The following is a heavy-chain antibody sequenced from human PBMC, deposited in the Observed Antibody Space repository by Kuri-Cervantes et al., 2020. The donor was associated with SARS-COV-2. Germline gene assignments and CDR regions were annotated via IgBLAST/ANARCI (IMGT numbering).Heavy chain of an antibody. CDR3: ARDYDSSGYVAFDI. Sequence: GGSLRLSCAASGFTFSSYWMSWVRQAPGKGLEWVANIKQDGSEKYYVDSVKGRFTISRDNAKSSLYLQMNSLRAEDTAVYYCARDYDSSGYVAFDIWGQGTMVTVSS. V-gene: IGHV3-7*01. D-gene: IGHD3-22*01. CDR2: IKQDGSEK. CDR1: GFTFSSYW. J-gene: IGHJ3*02.